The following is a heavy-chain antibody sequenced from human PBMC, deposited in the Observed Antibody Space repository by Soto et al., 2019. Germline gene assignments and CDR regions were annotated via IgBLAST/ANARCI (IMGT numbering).Heavy chain of an antibody. J-gene: IGHJ4*02. Sequence: GESLKISCQASGYSFSNFWIAWVRQMPGEGLEWLGIIYPDDSDTRYSPSFLGQVTISADKSIKTTYLQWSSLKASDTAIYFCARQIYDSDTGPNFQYYFDSWGQGTPVTVS. CDR3: ARQIYDSDTGPNFQYYFDS. CDR2: IYPDDSDT. CDR1: GYSFSNFW. V-gene: IGHV5-51*01. D-gene: IGHD3-22*01.